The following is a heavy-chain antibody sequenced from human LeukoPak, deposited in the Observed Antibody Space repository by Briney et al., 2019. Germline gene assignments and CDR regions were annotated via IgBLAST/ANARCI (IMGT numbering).Heavy chain of an antibody. V-gene: IGHV3-21*01. D-gene: IGHD1-26*01. CDR1: GFTFSSYS. J-gene: IGHJ4*02. Sequence: GGSLRLSCAASGFTFSSYSMNWVRQAPGKGLEWVSSISSSSSYIYYADSVKGRFTISRDNAKNSLYLQMNSLRAEGTAVYYCASLGGNLDRYWGQGTLVTVSS. CDR2: ISSSSSYI. CDR3: ASLGGNLDRY.